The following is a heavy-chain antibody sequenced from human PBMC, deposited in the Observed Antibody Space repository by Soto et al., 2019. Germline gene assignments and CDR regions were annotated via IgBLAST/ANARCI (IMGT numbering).Heavy chain of an antibody. D-gene: IGHD4-17*01. Sequence: SETLSLTCAVYGGSFSGYYWSWIRQPPGKGLEWIGEINHSGSTNYNPSLKSRVTISVDTSKNQFSLKLSSVTAADTAVYYCARRTDPDYGDYVWNDAFDIWGQGTMVTVSS. CDR2: INHSGST. V-gene: IGHV4-34*01. CDR3: ARRTDPDYGDYVWNDAFDI. CDR1: GGSFSGYY. J-gene: IGHJ3*02.